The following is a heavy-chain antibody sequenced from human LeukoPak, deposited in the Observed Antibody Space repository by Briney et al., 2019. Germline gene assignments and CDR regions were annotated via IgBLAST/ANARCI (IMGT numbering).Heavy chain of an antibody. V-gene: IGHV1-69*13. J-gene: IGHJ6*03. CDR3: ARRGYCSGGSCYGRRSFYYYMDV. CDR2: IIPIFGTA. CDR1: GGTFSSYA. Sequence: SVKVSCKASGGTFSSYAISWVRQAPGQGLEWMGGIIPIFGTANYAQKFQGRVTITADESTSTAYMELSSLKSEDTAVYYCARRGYCSGGSCYGRRSFYYYMDVWAKGPRSPSP. D-gene: IGHD2-15*01.